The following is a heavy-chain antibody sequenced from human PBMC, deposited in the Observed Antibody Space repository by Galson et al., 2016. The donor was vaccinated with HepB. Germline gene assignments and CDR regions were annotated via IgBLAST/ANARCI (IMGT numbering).Heavy chain of an antibody. D-gene: IGHD6-6*01. CDR3: ATYSSSPANIDY. V-gene: IGHV1-46*01. CDR1: GYRFTRYY. J-gene: IGHJ4*02. Sequence: SVKVSCKASGYRFTRYYIHWMRQAPGQGLEWMGVIDPSTGTTTYAQRFQGRVIVTRDTSTNTVYMELSSLKSDDTGVYYCATYSSSPANIDYWGQGTRVTVSS. CDR2: IDPSTGTT.